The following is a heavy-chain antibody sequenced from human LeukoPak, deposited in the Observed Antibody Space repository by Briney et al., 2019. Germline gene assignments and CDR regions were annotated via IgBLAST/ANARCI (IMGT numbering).Heavy chain of an antibody. V-gene: IGHV1-69*01. Sequence: SVKVSCKASGGTFSSYAISWVRQAPGQGLEWMGGIIPIFGTANYAQKFQGRVTITADESTSTAYMELSSLRSEDTAVYYCARGIRLVGATPPFDYWGQGTLVTVSS. CDR1: GGTFSSYA. J-gene: IGHJ4*02. CDR2: IIPIFGTA. CDR3: ARGIRLVGATPPFDY. D-gene: IGHD1-26*01.